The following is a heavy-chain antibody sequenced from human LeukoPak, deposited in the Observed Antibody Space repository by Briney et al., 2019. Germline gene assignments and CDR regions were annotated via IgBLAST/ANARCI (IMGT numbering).Heavy chain of an antibody. Sequence: PGGSLRLSCAASGFTVSTNYVTWVRQAPGKGLEWVSVIYKAGDPYNADSVKGRFSISRDNRKNMLYLQMNSLRAEDTAVYYCARGLIYYDSRGHYLAERPYFDYWGQGTLVTVSS. J-gene: IGHJ4*02. V-gene: IGHV3-53*01. CDR2: IYKAGDP. CDR1: GFTVSTNY. D-gene: IGHD3-22*01. CDR3: ARGLIYYDSRGHYLAERPYFDY.